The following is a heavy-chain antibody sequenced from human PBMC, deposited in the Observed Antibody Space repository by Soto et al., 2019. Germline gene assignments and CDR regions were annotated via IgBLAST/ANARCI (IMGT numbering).Heavy chain of an antibody. D-gene: IGHD5-12*01. CDR1: GYTFIGYY. V-gene: IGHV1-2*04. Sequence: QVQLVQSGAEVKKPGASVKVSCKASGYTFIGYYIHWVRQAPGQGLEWMGWINPNSGGAKYSQKFQAWVTMTSDTSIITAYMGLSRLKSDDTAVYYCARSGGAYDLGDYWGQGTLVTVSS. J-gene: IGHJ4*02. CDR3: ARSGGAYDLGDY. CDR2: INPNSGGA.